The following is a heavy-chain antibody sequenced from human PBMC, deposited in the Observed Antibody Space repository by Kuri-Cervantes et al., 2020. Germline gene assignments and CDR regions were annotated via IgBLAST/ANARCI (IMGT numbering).Heavy chain of an antibody. CDR1: GFSLSNARMG. CDR2: IFSNDEK. J-gene: IGHJ4*02. V-gene: IGHV2-26*01. D-gene: IGHD3-9*01. Sequence: SGPTLVKPTETLTLTCTVSGFSLSNARMGVSWIRQPPGKALEWLAHIFSNDEKSYNTSLKSRLTVSKDTSKSQVILTITNMDPVDTATYNCAHGPYDILTGYCPFDYWGQGTLVTVSS. CDR3: AHGPYDILTGYCPFDY.